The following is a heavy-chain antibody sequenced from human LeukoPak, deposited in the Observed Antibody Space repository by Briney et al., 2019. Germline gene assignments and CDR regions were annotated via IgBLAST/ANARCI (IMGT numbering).Heavy chain of an antibody. D-gene: IGHD3-10*01. CDR3: VGGPGY. CDR2: IKKDASDK. Sequence: PGGSLRLSCAASGFTFSSYWTSWVRQAPGKGLEWVANIKKDASDKYYVDSVKGRFTISRDNAKNSLFPQMDSLRVEDTAVYYCVGGPGYWGQGTLVIVSP. J-gene: IGHJ4*02. CDR1: GFTFSSYW. V-gene: IGHV3-7*01.